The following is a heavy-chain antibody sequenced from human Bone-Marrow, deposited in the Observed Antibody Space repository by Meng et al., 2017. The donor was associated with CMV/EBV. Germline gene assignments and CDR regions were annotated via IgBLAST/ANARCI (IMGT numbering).Heavy chain of an antibody. CDR1: GYFFTNYW. D-gene: IGHD3-16*01. V-gene: IGHV5-10-1*01. Sequence: RISCKGSGYFFTNYWISWVRQMPGKGLERMGRIDPSDSYTNYSPSFQGHVTVSADKSISTAYLQWSSLKASDTAIYYCAILRDNWFDPWGQGTLVTVSS. J-gene: IGHJ5*02. CDR2: IDPSDSYT. CDR3: AILRDNWFDP.